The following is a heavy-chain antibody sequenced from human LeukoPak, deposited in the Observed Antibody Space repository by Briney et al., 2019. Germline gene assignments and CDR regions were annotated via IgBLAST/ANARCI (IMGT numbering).Heavy chain of an antibody. Sequence: SVKVSCKASGGTFSSYAISWVRQAPGQGLEWMGGIIPIFGTANYAQKFQGRVAITADESTSTAYMELSSLRSEDTAVYYCARLSRGDILTGYANDDYWGQGTLVTVSS. CDR3: ARLSRGDILTGYANDDY. CDR2: IIPIFGTA. J-gene: IGHJ4*02. V-gene: IGHV1-69*13. D-gene: IGHD3-9*01. CDR1: GGTFSSYA.